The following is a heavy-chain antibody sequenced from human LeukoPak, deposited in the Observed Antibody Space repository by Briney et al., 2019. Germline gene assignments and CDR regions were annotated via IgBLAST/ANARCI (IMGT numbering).Heavy chain of an antibody. CDR1: GFPFSSYE. V-gene: IGHV3-48*03. CDR3: ARDSVGDLLDY. D-gene: IGHD4-17*01. CDR2: IDSSGITI. Sequence: GGSLRLSCAGSGFPFSSYELNWLRRAPGKGLEWVSHIDSSGITIYYGDSVKGRFTISRDNAKNSIYLQMDSLRVEDTAIYYCARDSVGDLLDYWGQGTPVTVSS. J-gene: IGHJ4*02.